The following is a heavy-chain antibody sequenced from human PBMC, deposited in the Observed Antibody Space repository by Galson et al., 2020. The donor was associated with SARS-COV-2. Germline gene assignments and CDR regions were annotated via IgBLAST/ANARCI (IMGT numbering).Heavy chain of an antibody. CDR3: TTDRSHFDWLLYPSLQHTDTQPKYYYYGMDV. D-gene: IGHD3-9*01. V-gene: IGHV3-15*01. CDR1: GFTFSNAW. J-gene: IGHJ6*02. CDR2: IKSKTDGGTT. Sequence: GESLKISCAASGFTFSNAWMSWVRQAPGKGLEWVGRIKSKTDGGTTDYAAPVKGRFTISRDDSKNTLYLQMNSLKTEDTAVYYCTTDRSHFDWLLYPSLQHTDTQPKYYYYGMDVWGQGTTVTVSS.